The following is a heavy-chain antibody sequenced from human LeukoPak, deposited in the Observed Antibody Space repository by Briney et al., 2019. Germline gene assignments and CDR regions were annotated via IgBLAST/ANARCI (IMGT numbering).Heavy chain of an antibody. CDR1: GFTFSRYW. Sequence: GGSLRLSCAASGFTFSRYWMNWVRQAPGKGLEWVASIKEDGSEKSYVDSVKGRFTISRDNAKNSLYLQMNSLRAEHTAIYYCVSCGTTTCIIRFDHWGQGTLVTVSS. CDR2: IKEDGSEK. CDR3: VSCGTTTCIIRFDH. D-gene: IGHD2-2*01. V-gene: IGHV3-7*01. J-gene: IGHJ4*02.